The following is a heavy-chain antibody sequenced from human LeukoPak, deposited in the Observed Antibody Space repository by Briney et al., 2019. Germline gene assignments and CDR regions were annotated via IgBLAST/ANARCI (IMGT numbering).Heavy chain of an antibody. D-gene: IGHD6-13*01. Sequence: PGGSLRLSCAASGFTFSSYSMNWVRQAPGKGLEWVSSISSSSSYIYYADSVKGRFTISRDNAKNSLYLQMNSLRAEDTAVYYCAREHSSSWGSLDYWGQGTLVTVSS. CDR2: ISSSSSYI. V-gene: IGHV3-21*01. CDR1: GFTFSSYS. CDR3: AREHSSSWGSLDY. J-gene: IGHJ4*02.